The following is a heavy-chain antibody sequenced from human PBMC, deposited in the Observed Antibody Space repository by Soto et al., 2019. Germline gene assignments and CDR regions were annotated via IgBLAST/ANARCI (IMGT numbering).Heavy chain of an antibody. Sequence: GGSLRLSCAASGFIFSSHSINWVRQAPGKGLEWVSSISSSSTYIYYADSLKGRFTISRDNAKNSLYLQMNSLRAEDTATYYCARETDVGNHFDYWGQGTLVTVSS. CDR2: ISSSSTYI. D-gene: IGHD2-15*01. V-gene: IGHV3-21*03. J-gene: IGHJ4*02. CDR3: ARETDVGNHFDY. CDR1: GFIFSSHS.